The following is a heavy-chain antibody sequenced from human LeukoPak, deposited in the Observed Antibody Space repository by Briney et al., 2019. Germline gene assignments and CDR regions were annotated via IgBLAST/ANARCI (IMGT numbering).Heavy chain of an antibody. CDR1: GFTFGDYA. J-gene: IGHJ6*02. V-gene: IGHV3-49*03. D-gene: IGHD3-10*01. CDR2: IRSKAYGGTT. Sequence: GGSLRLSCTASGFTFGDYAMSWFRQAPGKGLEWVGFIRSKAYGGTTEYAASVKGRFTISRDDSKSIAYLQMNSLKTEDTAVYYCTRDGVIVTGVMDVWGQGTTVTVSS. CDR3: TRDGVIVTGVMDV.